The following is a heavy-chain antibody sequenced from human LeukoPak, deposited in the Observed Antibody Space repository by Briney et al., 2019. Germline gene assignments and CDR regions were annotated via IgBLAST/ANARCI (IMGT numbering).Heavy chain of an antibody. Sequence: GGSLRLSCAASGFTFSSYAMSWVRQAPGKGLEWVSAISGSGGSTYYADSVKGRFTISRDNSKSTLYLQMNSLRAEDTAVYYCAKAASLNYDILTGYYSGMNYWGQGTLVTVSS. V-gene: IGHV3-23*01. J-gene: IGHJ4*02. CDR3: AKAASLNYDILTGYYSGMNY. D-gene: IGHD3-9*01. CDR2: ISGSGGST. CDR1: GFTFSSYA.